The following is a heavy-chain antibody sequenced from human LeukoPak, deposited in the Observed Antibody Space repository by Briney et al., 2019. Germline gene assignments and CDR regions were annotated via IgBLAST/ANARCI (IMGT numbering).Heavy chain of an antibody. D-gene: IGHD3-9*01. J-gene: IGHJ4*02. CDR3: ARAIRYFDWSFDY. CDR1: GFTFSSYA. CDR2: ISYDGSNK. Sequence: GSQRLSCAASGFTFSSYAMHWVRQAPGKGLEWVAVISYDGSNKYYADSVKGRFTISRDNSKNTLYLQMNSLRAEDTAVYYCARAIRYFDWSFDYWGQGTLVTVSS. V-gene: IGHV3-30-3*01.